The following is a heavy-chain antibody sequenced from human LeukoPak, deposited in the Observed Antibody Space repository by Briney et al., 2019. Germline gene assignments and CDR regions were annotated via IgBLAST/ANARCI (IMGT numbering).Heavy chain of an antibody. CDR3: ARQWELRGWFDP. D-gene: IGHD1-26*01. CDR1: GGSISSYY. J-gene: IGHJ5*02. Sequence: KPSETLSLTCTVSGGSISSYYWSWIRQPPGKGLEWIGYIYYSGSTNHNPSLKSRVTISVDTSKNQFSLKLTSVTAADTAVYYCARQWELRGWFDPWGQGTLVTVSS. CDR2: IYYSGST. V-gene: IGHV4-59*08.